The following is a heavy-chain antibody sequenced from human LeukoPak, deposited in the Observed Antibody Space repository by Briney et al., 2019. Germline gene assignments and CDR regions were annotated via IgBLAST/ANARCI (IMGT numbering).Heavy chain of an antibody. Sequence: GGSLRLSCAASGFTFSSYAMSWVRQAPGKGLEWASAISGSGGSTYYADSVKGRFTISRDNPKNTLYLQMNSLRAEDTAVYYCAKEFAGGIEYSSSSEADYWGQGTLVTVSS. CDR2: ISGSGGST. J-gene: IGHJ4*02. V-gene: IGHV3-23*01. CDR1: GFTFSSYA. D-gene: IGHD6-6*01. CDR3: AKEFAGGIEYSSSSEADY.